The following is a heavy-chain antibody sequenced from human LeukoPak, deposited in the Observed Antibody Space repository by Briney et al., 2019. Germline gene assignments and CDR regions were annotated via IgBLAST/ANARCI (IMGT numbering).Heavy chain of an antibody. CDR2: IIPIFGTA. D-gene: IGHD5-18*01. Sequence: SVKVSCKASGGTFSSYAISWVRQAPGQGLEWMGRIIPIFGTANYAQKFQGRVTITTDESTSTAYMELSSLRSEDTAVYYRASRVLSSYGYYFDYWGQGTLVTVSS. J-gene: IGHJ4*02. CDR1: GGTFSSYA. V-gene: IGHV1-69*05. CDR3: ASRVLSSYGYYFDY.